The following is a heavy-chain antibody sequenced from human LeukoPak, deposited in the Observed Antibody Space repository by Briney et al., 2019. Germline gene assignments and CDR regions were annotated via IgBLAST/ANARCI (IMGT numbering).Heavy chain of an antibody. J-gene: IGHJ4*02. Sequence: PGGSLRLSCAASGFTFNNYAMNWVRQAPGKGLEWVSVIRGSGGGTYHADSVKGRFTISRDNSKNTLYLQMNSLRDEDTALYYCAKAGIGVVGYFDYWGQGTLVTVSS. CDR1: GFTFNNYA. CDR2: IRGSGGGT. V-gene: IGHV3-23*01. CDR3: AKAGIGVVGYFDY. D-gene: IGHD6-19*01.